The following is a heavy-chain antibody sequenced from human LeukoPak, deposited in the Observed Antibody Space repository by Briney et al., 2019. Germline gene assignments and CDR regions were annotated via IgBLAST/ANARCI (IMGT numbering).Heavy chain of an antibody. D-gene: IGHD3-3*01. Sequence: ASVKVSCKASGYTFTGYYMHWVRQAPGQGLEWMGIINPSGGSTSYAQKFQGRVTMTRDTSTSTVYMELSSLRSEDTAVYYCARDRGLYDFWSGYGGDFDYWGQGTLVTVSS. CDR3: ARDRGLYDFWSGYGGDFDY. J-gene: IGHJ4*02. V-gene: IGHV1-46*01. CDR1: GYTFTGYY. CDR2: INPSGGST.